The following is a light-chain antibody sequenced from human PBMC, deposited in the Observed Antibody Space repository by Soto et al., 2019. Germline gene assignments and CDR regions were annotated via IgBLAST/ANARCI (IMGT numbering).Light chain of an antibody. J-gene: IGKJ1*01. CDR1: QSVSSN. V-gene: IGKV3-20*01. CDR2: GAS. Sequence: EILMTQSPATLSVSPGARATLSCRASQSVSSNLAWYQQKPGQAPRLLIYGASRRATGIPDRFSGSGSGTDFTLIISRLEPEDFAVYYCQQYGRSPPWTFGQGTKVDI. CDR3: QQYGRSPPWT.